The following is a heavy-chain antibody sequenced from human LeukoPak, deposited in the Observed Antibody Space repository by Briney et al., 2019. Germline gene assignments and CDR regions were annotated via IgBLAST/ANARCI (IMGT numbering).Heavy chain of an antibody. J-gene: IGHJ4*02. CDR3: TTDPGTGVRGY. CDR1: GFTFPNAW. V-gene: IGHV3-15*01. Sequence: GGSLRLSCAASGFTFPNAWVNWLRQAPGKGREWVGHIKSKGNGGTIDYAARVKGRFTISGDDSKNTVYLQMNSLEIEDTAVYFCTTDPGTGVRGYGGQGTLVTVSS. CDR2: IKSKGNGGTI. D-gene: IGHD3-10*01.